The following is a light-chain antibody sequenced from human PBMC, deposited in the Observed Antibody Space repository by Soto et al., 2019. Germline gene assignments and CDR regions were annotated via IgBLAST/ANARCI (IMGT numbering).Light chain of an antibody. Sequence: DIQMTQSPSSLSASVGDRVTITCQASHDIRNSLNWYQQKPGEAPKLLINDASKLERGVSSRFSGSGSGTDFPLTITTLHPEDVATYYCQQFDNDPLVSFGGGTKVEIK. J-gene: IGKJ4*01. CDR1: HDIRNS. V-gene: IGKV1-33*01. CDR2: DAS. CDR3: QQFDNDPLVS.